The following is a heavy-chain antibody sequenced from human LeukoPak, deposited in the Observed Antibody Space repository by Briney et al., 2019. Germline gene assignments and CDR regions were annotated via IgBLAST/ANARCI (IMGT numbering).Heavy chain of an antibody. J-gene: IGHJ4*02. CDR3: AASSIAARPTDY. D-gene: IGHD6-6*01. CDR1: GYTFTSYG. Sequence: ASVKVSCKASGYTFTSYGISWVRQAPGQGLEWMGWISAYNGNTNYAQKLQGRVTMTTDTSTSTAYMELRSLRSDDTAVYYCAASSIAARPTDYWGQGTLVTVSS. CDR2: ISAYNGNT. V-gene: IGHV1-18*01.